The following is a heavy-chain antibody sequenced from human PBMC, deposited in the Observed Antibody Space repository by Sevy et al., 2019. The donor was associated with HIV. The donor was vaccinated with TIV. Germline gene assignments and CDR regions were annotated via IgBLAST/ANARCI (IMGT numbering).Heavy chain of an antibody. V-gene: IGHV3-7*01. D-gene: IGHD4-17*01. J-gene: IGHJ4*02. Sequence: GGSLRLSCAASGFTFSTCWMNWVRQAPGKGLEWVVNIKQDGSEKNYVDSVKGRFTISRDNAKHSLYLQMNSLRAEDTAVYYCVKDADYGGNAHFDYWGQGSLVTVSS. CDR2: IKQDGSEK. CDR1: GFTFSTCW. CDR3: VKDADYGGNAHFDY.